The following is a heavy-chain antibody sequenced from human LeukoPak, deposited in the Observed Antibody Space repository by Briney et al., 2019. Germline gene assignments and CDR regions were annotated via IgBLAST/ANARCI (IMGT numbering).Heavy chain of an antibody. CDR2: ISGSGGST. CDR1: GFTFSSYA. Sequence: GGSLTLSCVGSGFTFSSYAMSRVRQAPGKGLEWVSAISGSGGSTYYADSVKGRFTISRDNSKNTLYLQMNSLRAEDTAVYYCAKDVAFDIWGQGTMVTVSS. CDR3: AKDVAFDI. J-gene: IGHJ3*02. V-gene: IGHV3-23*01.